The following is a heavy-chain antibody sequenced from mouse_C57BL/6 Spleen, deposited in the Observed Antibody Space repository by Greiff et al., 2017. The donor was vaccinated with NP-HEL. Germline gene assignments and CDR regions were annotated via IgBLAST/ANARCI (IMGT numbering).Heavy chain of an antibody. V-gene: IGHV1-72*01. CDR2: IDPNSGGT. CDR1: GYTFTSYW. J-gene: IGHJ3*01. CDR3: ARSRDYDYDDFAY. Sequence: VQLQQSGAELMKPGASVKLSCKATGYTFTSYWMHWVKQRPGRGLEWIGRIDPNSGGTKYNEKFKSKATLTVDKPSSTAYMQLSSLTSEDSAVYYCARSRDYDYDDFAYWGQGTLVTVSA. D-gene: IGHD2-4*01.